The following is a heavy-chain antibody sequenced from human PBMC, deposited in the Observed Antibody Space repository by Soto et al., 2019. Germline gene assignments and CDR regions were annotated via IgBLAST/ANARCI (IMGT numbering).Heavy chain of an antibody. D-gene: IGHD2-2*01. J-gene: IGHJ5*02. CDR3: ARPKGYCSSTSCLNWFDP. CDR1: GGSISSRSYY. Sequence: QLQLQESGPGLVKPSETLSLTCTVSGGSISSRSYYWGWIRQPPGKGLEWIGSIYYSGSTYYNPSLKSRVTISVDTSKNQFSLKLSSVTAADTAVYYCARPKGYCSSTSCLNWFDPWGQGTLVTVSS. V-gene: IGHV4-39*01. CDR2: IYYSGST.